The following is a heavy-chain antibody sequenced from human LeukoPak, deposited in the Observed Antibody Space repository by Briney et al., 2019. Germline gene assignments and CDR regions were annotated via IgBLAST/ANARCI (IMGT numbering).Heavy chain of an antibody. J-gene: IGHJ6*04. CDR2: IIPIFGTA. CDR3: ARSGSVLQWLGDYYYYYGTDV. D-gene: IGHD6-19*01. Sequence: SVKVSCKASGGTFSSYAISWVRQAPGQGLEWMGGIIPIFGTANYAQKFQGRVTITADESTSTAYMELSSLRSEDTAVYYCARSGSVLQWLGDYYYYYGTDVWGKGTTVTVSS. V-gene: IGHV1-69*01. CDR1: GGTFSSYA.